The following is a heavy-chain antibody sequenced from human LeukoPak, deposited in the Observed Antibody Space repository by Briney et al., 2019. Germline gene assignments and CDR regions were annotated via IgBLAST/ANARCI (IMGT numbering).Heavy chain of an antibody. CDR3: ASCGGGGPYFDY. D-gene: IGHD2-21*01. V-gene: IGHV5-51*01. CDR2: IYPGDSDT. CDR1: RYSFISYW. Sequence: GGSLENSRKGSRYSFISYWIGWVGPMPGKRLEGVGIIYPGDSDTRYSPSFQGQVTISADKSISTAYLQWSSLKASDTAMYYCASCGGGGPYFDYWGQGTLVTVSS. J-gene: IGHJ4*02.